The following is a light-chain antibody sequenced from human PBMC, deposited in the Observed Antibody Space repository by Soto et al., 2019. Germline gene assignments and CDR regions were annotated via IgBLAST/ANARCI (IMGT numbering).Light chain of an antibody. J-gene: IGKJ5*01. CDR3: QQYVTSPIT. CDR1: QYVAGNY. V-gene: IGKV3-20*01. Sequence: ENVLTQSPGTLSLSPGERATLSCRASQYVAGNYLAWYQQKPSQAPRILIYGASSRDTGIPDRFSGSGSDTDFTLTISRLETEDFALYYCQQYVTSPITFGQGTRLEIK. CDR2: GAS.